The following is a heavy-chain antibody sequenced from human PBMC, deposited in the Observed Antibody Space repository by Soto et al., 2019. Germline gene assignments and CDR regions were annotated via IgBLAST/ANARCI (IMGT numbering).Heavy chain of an antibody. V-gene: IGHV3-33*01. Sequence: GGSLRLSCAASGFTFSSYGMHWVRQAPGKGLEWVAVIWYDGSNKYYADSVKGRFTISRDNSKNTLYLQMNSLRAEDTAVYYCARARRGYCSSTSCFVYYGMDVWGQGTTVTVSS. CDR2: IWYDGSNK. CDR3: ARARRGYCSSTSCFVYYGMDV. J-gene: IGHJ6*02. D-gene: IGHD2-2*01. CDR1: GFTFSSYG.